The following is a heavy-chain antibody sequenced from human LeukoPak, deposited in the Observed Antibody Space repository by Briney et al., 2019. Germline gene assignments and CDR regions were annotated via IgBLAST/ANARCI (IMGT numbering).Heavy chain of an antibody. J-gene: IGHJ6*02. CDR2: MNPNSGNT. V-gene: IGHV1-8*01. D-gene: IGHD5-12*01. CDR3: ARGRSIVAAIYYYYYGMDV. CDR1: GYTFTSYD. Sequence: ASVKVSCKASGYTFTSYDINWVRQATGQGLEWMGWMNPNSGNTGYAQKFQGRVTMTRNTSISTAYMELSSLRSEDTAVYYCARGRSIVAAIYYYYYGMDVWGQGTTVTVSS.